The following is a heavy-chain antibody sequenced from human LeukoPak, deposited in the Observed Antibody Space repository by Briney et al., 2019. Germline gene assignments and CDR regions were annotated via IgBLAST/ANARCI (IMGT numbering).Heavy chain of an antibody. D-gene: IGHD5-18*01. CDR2: ISGSGSTT. V-gene: IGHV3-23*01. J-gene: IGHJ4*02. CDR3: AKRVLIRGYTYVYFDS. Sequence: PGGSLRLSCAASGFTFSSYAMSWVRQAPGKGLEWVSAISGSGSTTYYADSVKGRFTISRDNFKNTLYLQMNSLRAEDTAIYYCAKRVLIRGYTYVYFDSWGQGTLVTVSS. CDR1: GFTFSSYA.